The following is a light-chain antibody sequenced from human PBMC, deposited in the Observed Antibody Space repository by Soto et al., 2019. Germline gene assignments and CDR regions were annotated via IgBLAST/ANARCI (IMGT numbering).Light chain of an antibody. CDR2: DAS. Sequence: EIVLTQSPATLSVSPGERAALSCRASQSVSSNLAWYQQKPGQAPRLLIYDASTRATGIPDRFSGSGSETEFTLTISSLQSEDYAIYYCQQYNNWPPWTFGQGTKV. V-gene: IGKV3-15*01. CDR3: QQYNNWPPWT. J-gene: IGKJ1*01. CDR1: QSVSSN.